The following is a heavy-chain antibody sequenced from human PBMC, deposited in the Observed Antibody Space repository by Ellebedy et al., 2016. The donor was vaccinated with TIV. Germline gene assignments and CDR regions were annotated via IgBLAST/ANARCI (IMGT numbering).Heavy chain of an antibody. V-gene: IGHV1-3*01. CDR3: VLDDYGDYVRTFDP. J-gene: IGHJ5*02. D-gene: IGHD4-17*01. CDR2: INAGNGNT. Sequence: AASVKVSCKASGYTFTSYAMHWVRQAPGQRLEWMGWINAGNGNTKYSQKFQGRVTITRDTSASTAYMELSSLRSEDTAVYYCVLDDYGDYVRTFDPWGQGTLVTVSS. CDR1: GYTFTSYA.